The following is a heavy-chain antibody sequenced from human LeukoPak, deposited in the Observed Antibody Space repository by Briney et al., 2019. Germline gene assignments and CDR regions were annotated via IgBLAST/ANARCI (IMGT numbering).Heavy chain of an antibody. CDR3: ARDDSVAGTGFDY. CDR2: ISSSGSTI. Sequence: GGSLRLSCAASGFTFSSYEMNWVRQAPGKGLGWVSYISSSGSTIYYADSVKGRFTISRDNAKNSLYLQMNSLRAEDTAVYYCARDDSVAGTGFDYWGQGTLVTVSS. D-gene: IGHD6-19*01. V-gene: IGHV3-48*03. J-gene: IGHJ4*02. CDR1: GFTFSSYE.